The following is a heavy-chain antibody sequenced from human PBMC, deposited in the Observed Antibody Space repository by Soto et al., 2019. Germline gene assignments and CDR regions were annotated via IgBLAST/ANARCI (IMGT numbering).Heavy chain of an antibody. CDR3: ARGVNDDS. D-gene: IGHD1-1*01. V-gene: IGHV3-53*01. CDR2: IHTGGST. Sequence: ESGGGLMQPGGSLRLSCAASGFSVGGNPMTWVRQAPGKGLEWVAAIHTGGSTFYADPVKGRFTISRDNSKNMVYLQMNSLTVGDTAMYFCARGVNDDSWGQGTLVTVSS. J-gene: IGHJ4*02. CDR1: GFSVGGNP.